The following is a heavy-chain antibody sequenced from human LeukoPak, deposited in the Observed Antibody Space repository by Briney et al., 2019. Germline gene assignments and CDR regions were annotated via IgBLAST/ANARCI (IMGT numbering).Heavy chain of an antibody. J-gene: IGHJ6*03. V-gene: IGHV3-30*01. Sequence: GGSLRLSCAASGFRFRSYVMHWVRQAPGKGLEWVAVISYDGIDTHHAGSVRGRFTISRENSENTLYLQMNSLRGEDTAVYYCARSNAGGTSADPSHNYMDVWGIGTTVTVSS. CDR3: ARSNAGGTSADPSHNYMDV. CDR1: GFRFRSYV. D-gene: IGHD3-10*01. CDR2: ISYDGIDT.